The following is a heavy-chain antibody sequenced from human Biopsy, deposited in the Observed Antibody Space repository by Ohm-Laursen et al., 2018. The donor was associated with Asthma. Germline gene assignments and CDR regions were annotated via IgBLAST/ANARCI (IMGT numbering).Heavy chain of an antibody. J-gene: IGHJ4*02. V-gene: IGHV1-69*05. Sequence: SSVKVSCKSLGGTFNTYVIGWVRQAPGQGPEWMGGINSVFGTTTYPQKFQDRVTITTDDSTSTVYMELSSLRSEDTAVYYCARKAGSCISRTCYSLDFWGQGTLVTVSS. D-gene: IGHD2-2*01. CDR2: INSVFGTT. CDR3: ARKAGSCISRTCYSLDF. CDR1: GGTFNTYV.